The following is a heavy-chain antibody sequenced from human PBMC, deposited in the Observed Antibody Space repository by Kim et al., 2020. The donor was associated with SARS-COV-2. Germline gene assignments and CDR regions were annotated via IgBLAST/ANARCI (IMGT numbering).Heavy chain of an antibody. CDR3: ARDYYGDYYFVY. CDR2: ISSSSSYI. J-gene: IGHJ4*02. Sequence: GGSLRLSCAASGFTFSIYTMNWVRQAPGKGLEWVSSISSSSSYIYYADSVKGRFTISRDNAKNSLYLQMNSLRAEDTAVYYCARDYYGDYYFVYWGQGPLVTVSS. CDR1: GFTFSIYT. V-gene: IGHV3-21*01. D-gene: IGHD4-17*01.